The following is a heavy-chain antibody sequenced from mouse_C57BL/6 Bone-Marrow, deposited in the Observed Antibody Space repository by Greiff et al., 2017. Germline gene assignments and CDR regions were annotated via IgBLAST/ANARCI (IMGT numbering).Heavy chain of an antibody. V-gene: IGHV1-53*01. D-gene: IGHD2-14*01. CDR3: AIYGYDCYAMYY. Sequence: VQLQQPGPELVKPGASVTLSCKASGYSFTSYWMHWVKQRPGQGLEWIGNINPSNGGTNYNEKFKSKTTLTVANSSSTAYMHLSSLTSEASAVYYCAIYGYDCYAMYYWGQGTSVTGSS. CDR2: INPSNGGT. J-gene: IGHJ4*01. CDR1: GYSFTSYW.